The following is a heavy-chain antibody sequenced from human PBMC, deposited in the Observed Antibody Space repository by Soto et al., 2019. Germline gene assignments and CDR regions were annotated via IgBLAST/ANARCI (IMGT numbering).Heavy chain of an antibody. D-gene: IGHD1-26*01. Sequence: GGSLRLSCAASGFTFSRVWMTWVRQAAGKGLEWVANIKQDGSEKYYVDSVKGRFTISRDNARNSLFLEMKSLRSEDTAVYSCVRDRSGSYLEGFDYWGQGTLVTVSS. V-gene: IGHV3-7*01. CDR2: IKQDGSEK. CDR1: GFTFSRVW. CDR3: VRDRSGSYLEGFDY. J-gene: IGHJ4*02.